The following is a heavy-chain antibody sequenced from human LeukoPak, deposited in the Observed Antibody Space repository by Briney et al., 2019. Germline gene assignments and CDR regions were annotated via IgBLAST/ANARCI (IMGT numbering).Heavy chain of an antibody. CDR2: ISAYNGNT. J-gene: IGHJ4*02. V-gene: IGHV1-18*01. CDR3: ARGDVGDCSSTSCYGDY. CDR1: GYTFTSYG. Sequence: GASVKVSCKASGYTFTSYGISWVRQAPGQGLEWMGWISAYNGNTNYAQKLQGRVTMTTDTSTSTAYMELRSLRSDDTAVYYCARGDVGDCSSTSCYGDYWGQGTLVTVSS. D-gene: IGHD2-2*01.